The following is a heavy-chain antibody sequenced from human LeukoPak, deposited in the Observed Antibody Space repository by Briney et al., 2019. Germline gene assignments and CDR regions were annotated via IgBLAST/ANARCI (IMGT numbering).Heavy chain of an antibody. V-gene: IGHV1-69*13. Sequence: SVRVSCKASGGTFSSYAISWVRQAPGQGLEWMGGIIPIFGTANYAQKFQGRVTITADESTSTAYMELSSLRSEDTAVYYCAREAITMVRGVTHSYWFDPWGQGTLVTVSS. J-gene: IGHJ5*02. CDR2: IIPIFGTA. CDR3: AREAITMVRGVTHSYWFDP. CDR1: GGTFSSYA. D-gene: IGHD3-10*01.